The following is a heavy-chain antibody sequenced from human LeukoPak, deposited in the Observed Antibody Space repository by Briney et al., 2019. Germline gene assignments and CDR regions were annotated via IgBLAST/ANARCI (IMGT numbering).Heavy chain of an antibody. CDR3: ARAQSRYSGYDSFPFDS. J-gene: IGHJ4*02. CDR1: GFIFTSNY. D-gene: IGHD5-12*01. Sequence: PGGSLTLSCPASGFIFTSNYMSWVRQAPGKGLDWVSIIYDGGNTYYADSVKGRFTISRDRSKNTLYLQMNSLRAEDTAVYYCARAQSRYSGYDSFPFDSWGQGTLVTVSS. V-gene: IGHV3-53*01. CDR2: IYDGGNT.